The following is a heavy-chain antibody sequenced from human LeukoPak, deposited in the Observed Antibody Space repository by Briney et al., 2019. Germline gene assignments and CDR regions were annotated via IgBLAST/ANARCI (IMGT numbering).Heavy chain of an antibody. D-gene: IGHD3-16*01. CDR3: ARGREYYDYVWGSSRGDYMDV. J-gene: IGHJ6*03. CDR2: ISTSSSYI. CDR1: GFTFNRYN. Sequence: PGGSLRLSCAASGFTFNRYNMNWVRRAPGKGLEWVSSISTSSSYIYYADSVRGRFTISRDNAKNSLYLQMNSLRAEDTAVYYCARGREYYDYVWGSSRGDYMDVWGKGTTVTVSS. V-gene: IGHV3-21*01.